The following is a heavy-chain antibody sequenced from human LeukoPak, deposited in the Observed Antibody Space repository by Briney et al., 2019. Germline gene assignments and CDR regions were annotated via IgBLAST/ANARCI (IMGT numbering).Heavy chain of an antibody. CDR1: GDSIRSSDYY. V-gene: IGHV4-39*01. Sequence: SQTLSLTCTVSGDSIRSSDYYWGCIRQSPGKGLEWIGTISDGRSTYYNPSLKSRIIISVDTSKNQFSLQLSSVTAADTAVYYCVRHCCSSPSKRTFDIWGQGTLVAVSS. CDR3: VRHCCSSPSKRTFDI. CDR2: ISDGRST. J-gene: IGHJ3*02. D-gene: IGHD2-15*01.